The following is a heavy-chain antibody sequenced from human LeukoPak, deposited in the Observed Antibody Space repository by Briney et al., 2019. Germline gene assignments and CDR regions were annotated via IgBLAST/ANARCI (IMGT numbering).Heavy chain of an antibody. V-gene: IGHV3-23*01. CDR1: GFTFGCYA. D-gene: IGHD5-12*01. CDR3: AKDGDIVATIALVDY. Sequence: GGSLRLSCAASGFTFGCYAMSWVRQAPGKGLEWVSAISGSGGSTYYADSVKGRFTISRDNSKNTLYLQMNSLRAEDTAVYYCAKDGDIVATIALVDYWGQGTLVTVSS. J-gene: IGHJ4*02. CDR2: ISGSGGST.